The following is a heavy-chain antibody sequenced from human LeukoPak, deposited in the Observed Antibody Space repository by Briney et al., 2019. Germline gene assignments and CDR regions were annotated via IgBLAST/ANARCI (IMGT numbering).Heavy chain of an antibody. V-gene: IGHV4-59*08. CDR2: IYYSGST. CDR3: ARLTDAFDI. J-gene: IGHJ3*02. CDR1: GGSISSFY. Sequence: SETLSLTCTVSGGSISSFYWSWIRQPPGKVLEWVGYIYYSGSTNYNPSLKSRVTISVDTSKNQFSLKLSSVTAADTAVYYCARLTDAFDIWGQGTMVTVSP.